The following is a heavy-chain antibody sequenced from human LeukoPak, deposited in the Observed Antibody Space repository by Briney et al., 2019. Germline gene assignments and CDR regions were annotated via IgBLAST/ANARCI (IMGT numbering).Heavy chain of an antibody. J-gene: IGHJ4*02. V-gene: IGHV1-2*02. CDR2: MNPNSGAT. CDR1: GYTFSCSY. D-gene: IGHD5-12*01. CDR3: ARSGITTIPNFDY. Sequence: ASVKVSCKASGYTFSCSYIHWVRQAPGQGLEWMGWMNPNSGATNNAQKFQGRVTLSRDTSISTAYMELSKLRSDDTAVYYCARSGITTIPNFDYWGQGTLVTVSS.